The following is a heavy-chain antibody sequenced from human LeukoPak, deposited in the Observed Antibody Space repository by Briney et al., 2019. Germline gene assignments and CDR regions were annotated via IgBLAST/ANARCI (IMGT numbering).Heavy chain of an antibody. J-gene: IGHJ4*02. CDR3: AKADGPIAVAASDY. V-gene: IGHV3-30*18. D-gene: IGHD6-19*01. Sequence: GGSLRLSCAASGFTFSSYGMHWVRQAPGKGLEWVAVISYDGGNKYYADSVKGRFTISRDNSKNTLYLQMNSLRAEDTAVYYCAKADGPIAVAASDYWGQGTLVTVSS. CDR2: ISYDGGNK. CDR1: GFTFSSYG.